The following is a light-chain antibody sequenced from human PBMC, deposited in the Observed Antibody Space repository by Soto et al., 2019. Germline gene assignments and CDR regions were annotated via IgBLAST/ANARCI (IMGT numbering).Light chain of an antibody. Sequence: EIVMTQSPATLSVSPGERATLSCRASQSVSSNLAWYQQKPGQAPRLLIYGASTRDTGIPARLSGSGSGTEFTLTISSLQCEDFAVYYCQQYNNWPFPSWTFGQGTKVEIK. V-gene: IGKV3-15*01. CDR3: QQYNNWPFPSWT. CDR1: QSVSSN. J-gene: IGKJ1*01. CDR2: GAS.